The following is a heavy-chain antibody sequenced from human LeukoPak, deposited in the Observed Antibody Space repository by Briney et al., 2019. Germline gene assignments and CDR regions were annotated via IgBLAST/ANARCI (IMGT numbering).Heavy chain of an antibody. D-gene: IGHD1-26*01. CDR1: GGSISSYY. CDR3: ARDGYSGSYPLAFDI. J-gene: IGHJ3*02. CDR2: IYYSGST. Sequence: SETLSLTCTVSGGSISSYYWSWIRQPPGKGLEWIGYIYYSGSTSYNPSLKSRVTISVDTSKNQFSLKLSSVTAADTAVYYCARDGYSGSYPLAFDIWGQGTMVSVSS. V-gene: IGHV4-59*01.